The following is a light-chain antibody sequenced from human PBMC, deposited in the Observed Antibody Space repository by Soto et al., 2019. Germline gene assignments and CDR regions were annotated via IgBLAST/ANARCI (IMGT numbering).Light chain of an antibody. CDR2: DAS. Sequence: DIQMTQSPSSLSASVGDRVTITCQASQGIGDSLNWFQQKPGKAPKVLIYDASTLETGVPPRFSGSGYGTDFSFTISSLQPEDFSTYYCQQYDTLPVTFGGVTKVDIK. J-gene: IGKJ4*01. CDR1: QGIGDS. CDR3: QQYDTLPVT. V-gene: IGKV1-33*01.